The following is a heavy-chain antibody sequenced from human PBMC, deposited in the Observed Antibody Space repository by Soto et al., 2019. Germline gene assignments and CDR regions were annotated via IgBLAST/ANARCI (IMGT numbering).Heavy chain of an antibody. Sequence: QVQLQESGPGLVKPSQTLFLTCTVSGGSINSGGYCWSWIRQHPGKGLDWIGCISYGGSTSYNPALKSRVTISVDTTKSQFTLKRTSVTAAETDVYYCSSGILVWCQGALCTVSS. D-gene: IGHD5-18*01. CDR2: ISYGGST. CDR1: GGSINSGGYC. J-gene: IGHJ4*02. V-gene: IGHV4-31*03. CDR3: SSGILV.